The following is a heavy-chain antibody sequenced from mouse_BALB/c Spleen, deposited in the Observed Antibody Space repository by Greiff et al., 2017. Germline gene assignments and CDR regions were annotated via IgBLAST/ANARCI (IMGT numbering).Heavy chain of an antibody. V-gene: IGHV1-39*01. J-gene: IGHJ4*01. CDR1: GYSFTDYI. Sequence: EVQLQQTGPELVKPGASVKISCKASGYSFTDYIMLWVKQSHGKSLEWIGNINPYYGSTSYNLKFKGKATLTVDKSSSTAYMQLNSLTSEDSAVYYCARHKYYYGEDYYAMDYWGQGTSVTVSS. D-gene: IGHD1-1*01. CDR3: ARHKYYYGEDYYAMDY. CDR2: INPYYGST.